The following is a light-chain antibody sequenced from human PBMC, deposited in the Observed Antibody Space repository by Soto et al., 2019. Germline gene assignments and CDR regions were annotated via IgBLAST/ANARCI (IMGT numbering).Light chain of an antibody. J-gene: IGKJ1*01. CDR2: DAS. V-gene: IGKV1-5*01. CDR3: QQYNSYSPWT. CDR1: QSISSW. Sequence: DIQMTQSPSTLSASVGDRVTITCRASQSISSWLAWYQQKPGQAPKLLIYDASRLESGVPSRFSGSGSRTEFTLTISSLQPDDFATYYCQQYNSYSPWTFGQGTKVDIK.